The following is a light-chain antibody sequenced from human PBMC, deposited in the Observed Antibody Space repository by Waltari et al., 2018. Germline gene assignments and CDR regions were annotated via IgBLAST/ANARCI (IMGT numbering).Light chain of an antibody. CDR3: SSYAATHNLV. CDR1: SSDVGGSNF. Sequence: QSALTQPPSASGSPGQSVTIACTGTSSDVGGSNFFSWYQQYPGKAPKLIIYEISNRPSGVPDRFSGSKSGNTASLTGSGLQPEDEAEYFCSSYAATHNLVFGGGTKLTV. CDR2: EIS. V-gene: IGLV2-8*01. J-gene: IGLJ3*02.